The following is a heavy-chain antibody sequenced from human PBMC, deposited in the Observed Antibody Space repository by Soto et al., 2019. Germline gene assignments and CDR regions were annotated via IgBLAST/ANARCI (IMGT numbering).Heavy chain of an antibody. D-gene: IGHD1-26*01. V-gene: IGHV1-2*02. CDR3: AREAIVAGATTGMDV. J-gene: IGHJ6*02. CDR1: GYTFTGYY. CDR2: IYPNSGGT. Sequence: ASVKVSCKTSGYTFTGYYMHWVRQAPGQGLEWMGWIYPNSGGTNYAQKFQGRVTMTTDTSTSTVYMELSRLRSDDTAVYYCAREAIVAGATTGMDVWGQGTTVTSP.